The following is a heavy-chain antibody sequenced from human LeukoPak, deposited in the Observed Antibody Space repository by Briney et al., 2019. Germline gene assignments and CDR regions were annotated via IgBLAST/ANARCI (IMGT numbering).Heavy chain of an antibody. J-gene: IGHJ6*02. CDR1: GFTFSSYW. CDR3: ARDGYSSGWHYGMDV. V-gene: IGHV3-7*01. CDR2: IKQDGSEK. D-gene: IGHD6-19*01. Sequence: GGSLRLSCAASGFTFSSYWMSWVRQAPGKGLEWVANIKQDGSEKYYVDSVKGRFTIFRDNAKNSLYLQMNSLRAEDTAVYYCARDGYSSGWHYGMDVWGQGTTVTVS.